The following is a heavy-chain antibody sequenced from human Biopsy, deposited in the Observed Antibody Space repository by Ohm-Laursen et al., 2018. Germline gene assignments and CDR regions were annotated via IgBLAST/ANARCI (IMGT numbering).Heavy chain of an antibody. D-gene: IGHD2-8*01. Sequence: SLRLSCSASGLTFSRYSMHWVRQAPGKGLEWVSSVTTTSSYIYYADSVKGRFTISRDNAKNSVYLQMNSLRVEDTAVYYCARDGEAKYCKHGVCPSDFWGQGTLVTVSS. CDR1: GLTFSRYS. V-gene: IGHV3-21*01. J-gene: IGHJ4*02. CDR3: ARDGEAKYCKHGVCPSDF. CDR2: VTTTSSYI.